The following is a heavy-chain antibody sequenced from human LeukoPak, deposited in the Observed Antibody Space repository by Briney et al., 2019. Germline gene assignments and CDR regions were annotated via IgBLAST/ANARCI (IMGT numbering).Heavy chain of an antibody. V-gene: IGHV4-30-4*07. Sequence: SETLSLTCAVSGGSISSGGYSWSWIRQSPGKGLDWIGYIYYSGSTYYNPSLKSRVTISVDTSKNHFSLKLSSVTAADTAVYYCARGQFLYSTGWPSTIRFDYWGQGALVTISS. J-gene: IGHJ4*02. CDR3: ARGQFLYSTGWPSTIRFDY. D-gene: IGHD6-19*01. CDR1: GGSISSGGYS. CDR2: IYYSGST.